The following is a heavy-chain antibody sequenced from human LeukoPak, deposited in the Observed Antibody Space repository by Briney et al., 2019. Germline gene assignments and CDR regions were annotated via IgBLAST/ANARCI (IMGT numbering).Heavy chain of an antibody. CDR3: ARDMGY. CDR2: ISSSGGTI. V-gene: IGHV3-48*04. Sequence: PGGSLRLSCTASGFTFSSYSMNWVRQAPGKGLEWVSYISSSGGTIYYADSVKGRFTISRDNAKNSLCLQMNSLRVEDTAVYYCARDMGYWGQGTLVTVSS. J-gene: IGHJ4*02. D-gene: IGHD3-10*01. CDR1: GFTFSSYS.